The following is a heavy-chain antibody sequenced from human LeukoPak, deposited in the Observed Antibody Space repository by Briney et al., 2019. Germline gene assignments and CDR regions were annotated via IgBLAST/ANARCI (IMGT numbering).Heavy chain of an antibody. V-gene: IGHV1-8*01. CDR3: ALCSGSSGCGGAFDF. J-gene: IGHJ3*01. CDR1: GYTFTSRD. CDR2: MSPNSGNT. Sequence: GASVKVTCKASGYTFTSRDINWVRQATGQGLEWMGWMSPNSGNTGYAEKFQGRVTMTRNTYISTAYMELSSLRSEDTAMYYCALCSGSSGCGGAFDFWGQGTMDTVSS. D-gene: IGHD2-15*01.